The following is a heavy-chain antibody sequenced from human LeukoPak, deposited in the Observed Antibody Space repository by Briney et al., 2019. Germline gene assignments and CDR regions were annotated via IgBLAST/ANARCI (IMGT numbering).Heavy chain of an antibody. CDR2: ISSSGGST. V-gene: IGHV3-23*01. CDR3: ATTPRPGNYDFWSGYFGWFDP. Sequence: GGSLRLSCAASGFTFSSYAMSWVRQAPGKGLEWVSAISSSGGSTYYADSVKGRFTISRDNAKNTLYLQMNSLRAEDTAVYYRATTPRPGNYDFWSGYFGWFDPWGQGTLVTVSS. CDR1: GFTFSSYA. J-gene: IGHJ5*02. D-gene: IGHD3-3*01.